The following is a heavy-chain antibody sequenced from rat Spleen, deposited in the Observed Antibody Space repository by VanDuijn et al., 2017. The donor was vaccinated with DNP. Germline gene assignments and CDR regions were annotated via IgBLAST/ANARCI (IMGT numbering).Heavy chain of an antibody. D-gene: IGHD1-12*01. J-gene: IGHJ4*01. Sequence: EVLLVESDGGLVQPGRSLKLSCAVSGFTFSDYYMALVRQAPAKGLEWVATISSNCGTLYYRDSVKGRFTISRYNAKRTLYLQMDSLRSEDTATYYCARHRTIMPYYYVMDAWGQGASVTVSS. CDR3: ARHRTIMPYYYVMDA. CDR1: GFTFSDYY. CDR2: ISSNCGTL. V-gene: IGHV5-7*01.